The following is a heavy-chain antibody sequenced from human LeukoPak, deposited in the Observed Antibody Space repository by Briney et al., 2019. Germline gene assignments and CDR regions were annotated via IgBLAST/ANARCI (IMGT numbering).Heavy chain of an antibody. CDR1: GFTFNIYW. CDR2: INGDGSGT. D-gene: IGHD6-13*01. J-gene: IGHJ4*02. Sequence: GGSLRLSCEASGFTFNIYWIHWVRRAPGQGLMWASHINGDGSGTNFADSVKGRFTISRDNAKNTVYLQMNSLRAEDTAVYYCSRTAAAAGQSFDYWGRGTLVTVSS. V-gene: IGHV3-74*01. CDR3: SRTAAAAGQSFDY.